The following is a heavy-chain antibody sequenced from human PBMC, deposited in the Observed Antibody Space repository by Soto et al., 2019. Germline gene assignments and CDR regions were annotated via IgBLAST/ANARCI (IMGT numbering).Heavy chain of an antibody. V-gene: IGHV1-18*04. CDR1: GYTFTNYG. CDR3: ARSPVVPAAILAWLLYENCLDP. D-gene: IGHD3-3*01. CDR2: ISAYNGKT. Sequence: RASVKVSCKASGYTFTNYGISWVRQAPGQGLEWMGWISAYNGKTNYAQKLQGRVTMTTDTSTSTAYMELRSLRSDDTAVYYCARSPVVPAAILAWLLYENCLDPWGQGTLVTVSS. J-gene: IGHJ5*02.